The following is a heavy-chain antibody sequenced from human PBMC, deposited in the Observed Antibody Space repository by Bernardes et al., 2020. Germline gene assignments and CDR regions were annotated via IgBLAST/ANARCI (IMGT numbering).Heavy chain of an antibody. J-gene: IGHJ3*02. D-gene: IGHD2-2*01. CDR3: ARDGLYSSTEPFNI. CDR2: ISVYNGNT. V-gene: IGHV1-18*01. CDR1: GYTFKNYG. Sequence: ASVKVSCKASGYTFKNYGVSWVRQAPGQGLEWMGWISVYNGNTNYAQKLQGRVTMTTDTSTSTAYMELRSLRSDDTAMYYCARDGLYSSTEPFNIWGQGTMVTVSS.